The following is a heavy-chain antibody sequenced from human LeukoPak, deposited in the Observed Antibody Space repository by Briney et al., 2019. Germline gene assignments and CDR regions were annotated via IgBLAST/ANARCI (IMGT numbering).Heavy chain of an antibody. CDR2: ISGRGGST. CDR3: AKASFEYSSLRDY. J-gene: IGHJ4*02. D-gene: IGHD6-6*01. CDR1: GFTFSSYA. V-gene: IGHV3-23*01. Sequence: GGSLRLSCAASGFTFSSYAVSWVRQAPGKGLEWVSAISGRGGSTNYADSVKGRFTISRDNSKNTLYLQMNSLRAEDTAVYYCAKASFEYSSLRDYWGQGTLVTVSS.